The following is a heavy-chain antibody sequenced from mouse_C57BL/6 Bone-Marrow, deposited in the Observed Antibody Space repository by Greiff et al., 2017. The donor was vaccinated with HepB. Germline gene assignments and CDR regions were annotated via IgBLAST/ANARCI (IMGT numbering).Heavy chain of an antibody. Sequence: VQLQQSGPELVKPGASVEIPCKASGYTFTDYNMDWVKQSHGKSLEWIGDINPNNGGTIYNQKFKGKATLTVDKSSSTAYMELRSLTSEDTEVYCCEREGYYGSLYYAMDYWGQGTSVTVSS. CDR2: INPNNGGT. CDR3: EREGYYGSLYYAMDY. CDR1: GYTFTDYN. J-gene: IGHJ4*01. D-gene: IGHD1-1*01. V-gene: IGHV1-18*01.